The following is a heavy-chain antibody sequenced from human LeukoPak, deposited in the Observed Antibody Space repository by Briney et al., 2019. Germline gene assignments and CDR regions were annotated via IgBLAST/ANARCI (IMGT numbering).Heavy chain of an antibody. J-gene: IGHJ2*01. CDR3: ARDRAQHYGDYAWYFDL. CDR2: IYYSGST. CDR1: GGSLSSYY. Sequence: SETLSLTCTVSGGSLSSYYWSWIRQPPGKGLEWIGYIYYSGSTNYNPSLKSRVTISVDTSKNQFSLKLSSVTAADTAVYYCARDRAQHYGDYAWYFDLWGRGTLVTVSS. D-gene: IGHD4-17*01. V-gene: IGHV4-59*01.